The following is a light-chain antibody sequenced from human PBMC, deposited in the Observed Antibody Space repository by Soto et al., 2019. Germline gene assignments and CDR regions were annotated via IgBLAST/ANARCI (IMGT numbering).Light chain of an antibody. Sequence: EIVLTQSPGTLSLSPGERATLSCRASQSVDSNYLGWYQQKPGQAPRLLIYAASNRATGIPDRFSGGGSGTDFTLTISRLEPEDFAVYYCQLYYSGMFGQWTKVEIK. CDR3: QLYYSGM. V-gene: IGKV3-20*01. J-gene: IGKJ1*01. CDR2: AAS. CDR1: QSVDSNY.